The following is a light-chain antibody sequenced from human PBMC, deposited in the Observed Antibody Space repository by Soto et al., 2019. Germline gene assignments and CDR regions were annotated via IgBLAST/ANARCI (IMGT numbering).Light chain of an antibody. CDR3: CSYAGSSTWV. CDR2: EGS. Sequence: QSAPTQPASVSGSPGQSITISCTGTSSDVGSYNFVSWYQQHPGKAPKVMIYEGSKRPSGVSNRFSGSKSGNTASLTISGLQAEDEADYYCCSYAGSSTWVFGTGTKVTVL. J-gene: IGLJ1*01. CDR1: SSDVGSYNF. V-gene: IGLV2-23*01.